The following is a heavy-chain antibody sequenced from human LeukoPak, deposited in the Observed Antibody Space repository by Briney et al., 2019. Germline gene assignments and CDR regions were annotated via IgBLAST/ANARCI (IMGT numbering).Heavy chain of an antibody. CDR2: ISSSGSTI. Sequence: GGSLRLSCAASGFSFSDYAMTWVRQAPGKGLEWVSYISSSGSTIYYADSVKGRFTISRDNAKNSLYLQMNSLRAEDTAVYYCARGVTNGMDVWGQGTTVTVSS. CDR3: ARGVTNGMDV. V-gene: IGHV3-11*01. CDR1: GFSFSDYA. D-gene: IGHD1-1*01. J-gene: IGHJ6*02.